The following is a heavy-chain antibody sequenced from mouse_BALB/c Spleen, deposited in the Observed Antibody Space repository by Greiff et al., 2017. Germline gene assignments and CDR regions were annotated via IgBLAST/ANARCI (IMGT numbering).Heavy chain of an antibody. CDR2: ISYSGST. CDR1: GDSITSGY. Sequence: EVKLLESGPSLVKPSQTLSLTCSVTGDSITSGYWNWIRKFPGNKLEYMGYISYSGSTYYNPSLKSRISITRDTSKTQYYMQLNSVTTEDTATYYCAIYRYYDNDWCYAMDYWGQGTSVTVSS. V-gene: IGHV3-8*02. D-gene: IGHD2-4*01. CDR3: AIYRYYDNDWCYAMDY. J-gene: IGHJ4*01.